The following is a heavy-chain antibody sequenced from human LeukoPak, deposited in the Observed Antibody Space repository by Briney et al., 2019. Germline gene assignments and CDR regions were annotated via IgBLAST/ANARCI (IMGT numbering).Heavy chain of an antibody. CDR2: IFSSGST. V-gene: IGHV4-4*09. J-gene: IGHJ4*02. CDR1: GGSLSPYY. CDR3: ARRQIYFDY. Sequence: SETLSLTCSVSGGSLSPYYWSWIRQPPGKGLEWIGYIFSSGSTNNNPSLKSRVTISVDTSRNQFSLKLSSVTAADTAVYYCARRQIYFDYWGQGTLVTVSS.